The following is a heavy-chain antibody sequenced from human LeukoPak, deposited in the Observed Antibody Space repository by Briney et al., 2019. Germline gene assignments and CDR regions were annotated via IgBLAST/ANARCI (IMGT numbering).Heavy chain of an antibody. J-gene: IGHJ5*02. Sequence: GGSLRLSCVASGFTFNSYTMNWVRQAPGKGLEWVANIKQDGSEKYYVDSVKGRFTISRDYAKNSLYLQMNSLRAEDTAVYYCARGPYDYGDLWGQGTLVTVSS. V-gene: IGHV3-7*01. D-gene: IGHD4-17*01. CDR3: ARGPYDYGDL. CDR2: IKQDGSEK. CDR1: GFTFNSYT.